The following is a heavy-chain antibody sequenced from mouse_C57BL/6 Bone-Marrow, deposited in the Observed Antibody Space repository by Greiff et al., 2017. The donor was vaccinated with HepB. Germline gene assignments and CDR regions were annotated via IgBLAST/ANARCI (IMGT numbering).Heavy chain of an antibody. J-gene: IGHJ2*01. CDR2: IHPNSGST. V-gene: IGHV1-64*01. CDR1: GYTFTSYW. D-gene: IGHD1-1*01. Sequence: VKLQQPGAELVKPGASVKLSCKASGYTFTSYWMHWVKQRPGQGLEWIGMIHPNSGSTNYNEKFKSKATLTVDKSSSTAYMQLSSLTSEDSAVYYCARDYGSSHYYFDYWGQGTTLTVSS. CDR3: ARDYGSSHYYFDY.